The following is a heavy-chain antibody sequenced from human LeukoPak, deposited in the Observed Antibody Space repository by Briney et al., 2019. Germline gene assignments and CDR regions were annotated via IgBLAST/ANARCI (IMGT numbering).Heavy chain of an antibody. V-gene: IGHV4-34*01. J-gene: IGHJ6*02. Sequence: PSETLSLTCAVHGGSFSGYYWSWIRQPPGKGLELIREINDSGGTNYNPSLKSRVTISVDTSKNQFSLMLTSVTAADAAVYWCARGPRRGYSYGWRYYGMDVWGQGTTVTVSS. CDR3: ARGPRRGYSYGWRYYGMDV. D-gene: IGHD5-18*01. CDR2: INDSGGT. CDR1: GGSFSGYY.